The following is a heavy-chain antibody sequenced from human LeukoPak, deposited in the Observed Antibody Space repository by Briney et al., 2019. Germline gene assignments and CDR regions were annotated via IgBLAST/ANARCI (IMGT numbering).Heavy chain of an antibody. CDR3: ARDDLGQLGQGMDV. CDR1: GGTFSSYA. J-gene: IGHJ6*02. V-gene: IGHV1-69*04. D-gene: IGHD6-6*01. Sequence: SVKVSCKASGGTFSSYAISWVRQAPGQGLEWMGRIIPILGIANHAQKFQGRVTITADKSTSTAYMELSSLGSEDTAVYYCARDDLGQLGQGMDVWGQGTTVTVSS. CDR2: IIPILGIA.